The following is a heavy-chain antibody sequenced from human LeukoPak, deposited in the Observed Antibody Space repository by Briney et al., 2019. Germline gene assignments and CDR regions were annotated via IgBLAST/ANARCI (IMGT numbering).Heavy chain of an antibody. Sequence: PGGSLRLSCAASGFTFNDYTMTWVRQAPGKGLEWVSSITGDCNYIFYADSVKGRFTIPRDNAQNSLLLELNSLRGEDTAVYYCARERNFYYFDYWGQGALVTVSS. J-gene: IGHJ4*02. CDR2: ITGDCNYI. CDR3: ARERNFYYFDY. CDR1: GFTFNDYT. V-gene: IGHV3-21*01. D-gene: IGHD3-3*01.